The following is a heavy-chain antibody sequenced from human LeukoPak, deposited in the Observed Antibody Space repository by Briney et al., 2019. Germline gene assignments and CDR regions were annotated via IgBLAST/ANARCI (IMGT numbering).Heavy chain of an antibody. CDR2: FKSKTDVGTT. D-gene: IGHD3-9*01. CDR1: GFTFSNPG. V-gene: IGHV3-15*01. Sequence: LSCAASGFTFSNPGMSWVPQGPGTGLDWVGRFKSKTDVGTTDYAAPVKSRITISRHDSKNTEYWQINSQRTELPAEYYCTRDLRGGGPYDTPSGDAFAIWGQGTMVPVSS. J-gene: IGHJ3*02. CDR3: TRDLRGGGPYDTPSGDAFAI.